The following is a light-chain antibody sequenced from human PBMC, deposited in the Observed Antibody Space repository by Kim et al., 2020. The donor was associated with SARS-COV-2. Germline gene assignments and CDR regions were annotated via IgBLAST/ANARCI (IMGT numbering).Light chain of an antibody. V-gene: IGKV3-15*01. CDR3: QQYNSWPPYT. CDR1: QSLSRN. CDR2: GAS. Sequence: EVVMTQSPVTLSVSPGDRATLSCRASQSLSRNLAWYQQKPGQPPRLLMYGASTRATGVPARFSGSGSGTEFTLTISGLQSEDSAVYYCQQYNSWPPYTFGQGTKLEIK. J-gene: IGKJ2*01.